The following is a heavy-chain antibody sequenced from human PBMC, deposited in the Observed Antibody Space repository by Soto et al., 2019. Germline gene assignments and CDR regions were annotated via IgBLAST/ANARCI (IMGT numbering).Heavy chain of an antibody. CDR2: MNPNSGNT. Sequence: GASVKVACQASGYSFTIYDVSWVRQATGQGLEWMGWMNPNSGNTGYAQKFQGRVTMTRNTSISTAYMELSSLRSEDTAVYYCARRGYSSSWYYYYYYGMDVWGQGTTVTVSS. D-gene: IGHD6-13*01. CDR3: ARRGYSSSWYYYYYYGMDV. V-gene: IGHV1-8*01. J-gene: IGHJ6*02. CDR1: GYSFTIYD.